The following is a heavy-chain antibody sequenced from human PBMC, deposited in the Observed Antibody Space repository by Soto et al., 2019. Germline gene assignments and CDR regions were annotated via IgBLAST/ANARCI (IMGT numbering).Heavy chain of an antibody. Sequence: PSETLSLTCSVSGGSISTYYWSWIRQPPGKGLEWIGYIYYSGSINYNPSLKSRVTISVDTSKNQFSLKLNSVTAADTAVYYCARSFDSGAFAMWGQGTMVTVSS. V-gene: IGHV4-59*01. J-gene: IGHJ3*02. CDR1: GGSISTYY. CDR2: IYYSGSI. CDR3: ARSFDSGAFAM.